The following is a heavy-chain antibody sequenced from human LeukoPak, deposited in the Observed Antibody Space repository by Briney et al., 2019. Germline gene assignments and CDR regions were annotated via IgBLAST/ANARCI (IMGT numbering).Heavy chain of an antibody. CDR2: ISGSGGST. V-gene: IGHV3-23*01. CDR1: GFTFDDYG. Sequence: PGGSLRLSCAASGFTFDDYGMSWVRQAPGKGLEWVSAISGSGGSTYYADSVKGRFTISRDNSKNTLYLQMNSLRAEDTAVYYCAKVGYSSSWSSDYSDYWGQGTLVTVSS. CDR3: AKVGYSSSWSSDYSDY. D-gene: IGHD6-13*01. J-gene: IGHJ4*02.